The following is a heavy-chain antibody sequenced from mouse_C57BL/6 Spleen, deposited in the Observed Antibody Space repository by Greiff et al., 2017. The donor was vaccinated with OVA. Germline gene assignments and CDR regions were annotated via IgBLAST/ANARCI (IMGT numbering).Heavy chain of an antibody. CDR2: ISYSGST. CDR1: GYSITSGYD. J-gene: IGHJ3*01. V-gene: IGHV3-1*01. CDR3: ARDSNDGWFAY. D-gene: IGHD2-12*01. Sequence: EVKLVESGPGMVKPSQSLSLTCTVTGYSITSGYDWHWIRHFPGNKLEWMGYISYSGSTNYNPSLKSRISITHDTSKNHFFLKLNSVTTEDTATYYCARDSNDGWFAYWGQGTLVTVSA.